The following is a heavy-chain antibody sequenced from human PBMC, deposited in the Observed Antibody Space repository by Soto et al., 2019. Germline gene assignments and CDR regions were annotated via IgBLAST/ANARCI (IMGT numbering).Heavy chain of an antibody. CDR1: GCSISSEYFH. Sequence: QVQLQQSGPGLVEPSQTLSLTCADSGCSISSEYFHWTWIRQSPGKGLEWIGYIHYTGSIMYNTSFKIRLTMAVDTTKNQFSPQLTSVTAADPAVYFCAREDDGGDRDYYGLDVWGQGTTVTVSS. CDR2: IHYTGSI. CDR3: AREDDGGDRDYYGLDV. J-gene: IGHJ6*02. D-gene: IGHD2-21*02. V-gene: IGHV4-30-4*08.